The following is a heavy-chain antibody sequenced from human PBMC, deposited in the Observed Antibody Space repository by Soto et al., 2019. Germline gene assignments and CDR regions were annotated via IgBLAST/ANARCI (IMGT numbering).Heavy chain of an antibody. Sequence: SETLSLTCAVYGGSFSGYYWSWIRQPPGKGLEWIGEINHSGSTNYNPSLKSRVTISVDTSKNQFSLKLSSVTAADTAVYYCARIGRNFWSGYTYYYYGMDVWGQGTTVTVS. D-gene: IGHD3-3*01. CDR2: INHSGST. V-gene: IGHV4-34*01. CDR1: GGSFSGYY. J-gene: IGHJ6*02. CDR3: ARIGRNFWSGYTYYYYGMDV.